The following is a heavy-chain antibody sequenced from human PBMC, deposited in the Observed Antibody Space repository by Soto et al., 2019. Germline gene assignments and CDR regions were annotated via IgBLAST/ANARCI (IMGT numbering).Heavy chain of an antibody. CDR3: VKGFWGDN. CDR1: GFTCSSHD. J-gene: IGHJ4*02. Sequence: EVQLLESGGGLVQPGVSLRLSCAASGFTCSSHDMAWVRQAPGKGLECVSGISGGGHIDYADSVKGRFTISRDESRNTLYLQMNSLRVEDTAVYYCVKGFWGDNWGQGALVTVSS. D-gene: IGHD3-16*01. V-gene: IGHV3-23*01. CDR2: ISGGGHI.